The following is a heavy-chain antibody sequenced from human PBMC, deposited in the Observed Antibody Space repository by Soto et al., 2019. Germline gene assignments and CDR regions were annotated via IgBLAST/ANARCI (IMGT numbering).Heavy chain of an antibody. D-gene: IGHD2-2*02. J-gene: IGHJ4*02. CDR3: AMEYCSSTSCYRDY. Sequence: QVQLVQSGAEVKKPGSSVTVSCKASGGTFSSYTISWVRQAPGQGLEWMGRIIPILGIANYAQKFQGRVTITADKSTSTAYMELSSLISDDTAVYYCAMEYCSSTSCYRDYWGQGALVTVSS. CDR1: GGTFSSYT. CDR2: IIPILGIA. V-gene: IGHV1-69*02.